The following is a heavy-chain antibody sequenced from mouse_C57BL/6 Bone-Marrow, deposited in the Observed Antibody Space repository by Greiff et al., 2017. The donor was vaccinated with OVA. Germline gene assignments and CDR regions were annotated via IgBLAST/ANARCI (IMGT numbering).Heavy chain of an antibody. J-gene: IGHJ4*01. CDR3: ARKDFRYLDY. CDR1: GYSITSGYY. D-gene: IGHD2-14*01. Sequence: VQLQQSGPGLVKPSQSLSLTCSVTGYSITSGYYWNWIRQFPGNKLEWMGYISYDGSNNYNPSLKNRISITRDTSKNQFFLKLNSVTTEDTATYYCARKDFRYLDYWGQGTSVTVSS. V-gene: IGHV3-6*01. CDR2: ISYDGSN.